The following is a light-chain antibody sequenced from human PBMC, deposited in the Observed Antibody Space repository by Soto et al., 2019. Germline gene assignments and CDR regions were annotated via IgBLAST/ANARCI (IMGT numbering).Light chain of an antibody. CDR1: QSVNSN. CDR2: GAS. J-gene: IGKJ1*01. V-gene: IGKV3-15*01. CDR3: QDYNTWLWT. Sequence: EIVVKQSPATLSLYPGERGTVSCMASQSVNSNLAWYQQKRGQAPRVLIYGASTRATCIPDRFSGSGSGTEFILTISCLQSEDFAVYYCQDYNTWLWTFCQVTKVDTK.